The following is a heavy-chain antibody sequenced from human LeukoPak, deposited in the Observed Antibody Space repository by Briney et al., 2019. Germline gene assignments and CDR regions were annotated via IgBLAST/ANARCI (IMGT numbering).Heavy chain of an antibody. CDR3: ARALAVAGTPTNY. CDR2: INPNSGGT. D-gene: IGHD6-19*01. Sequence: ASVKVSCKASGYTFTGYYMHWVRQAPGQGLEWMGWINPNSGGTNYAQKFQGRVTMTRDTSISTAYMELSRLRSDDTAVYYCARALAVAGTPTNYWGQGTLVTVSS. J-gene: IGHJ4*02. V-gene: IGHV1-2*02. CDR1: GYTFTGYY.